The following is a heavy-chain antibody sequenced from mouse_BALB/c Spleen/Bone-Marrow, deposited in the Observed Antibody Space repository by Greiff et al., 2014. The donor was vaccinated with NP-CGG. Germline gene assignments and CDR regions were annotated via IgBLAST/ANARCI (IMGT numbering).Heavy chain of an antibody. CDR1: GYSITSGYS. Sequence: VQLKESGPDLVKPSQSLSLTCTVTGYSITSGYSWHWIRQFPGNKLEWMGYIHYSGSTNYNPSLKSRISITRDTSKNKVFLQLKSVTTADTATYYCTRDQGYYAMDYWGQGTSVTVSS. J-gene: IGHJ4*01. CDR2: IHYSGST. CDR3: TRDQGYYAMDY. V-gene: IGHV3-1*02.